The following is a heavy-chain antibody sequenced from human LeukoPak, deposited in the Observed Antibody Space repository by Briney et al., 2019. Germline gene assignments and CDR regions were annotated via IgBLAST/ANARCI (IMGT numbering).Heavy chain of an antibody. CDR1: GFTFSNAC. V-gene: IGHV3-15*01. CDR3: ATFFGSGGYLPALYY. CDR2: IKRKTEAGTT. D-gene: IGHD3-10*01. J-gene: IGHJ4*02. Sequence: GGSLRLSCAVSGFTFSNACMSWVRQAPGKGLEWVGHIKRKTEAGTTDYAARVKDRFTISRDDSKAILYLQMTSLKIEDTAVYYCATFFGSGGYLPALYYWGQGTLVTVSS.